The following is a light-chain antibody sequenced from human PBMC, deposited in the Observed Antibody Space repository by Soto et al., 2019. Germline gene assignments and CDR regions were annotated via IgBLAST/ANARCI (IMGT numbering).Light chain of an antibody. J-gene: IGLJ2*01. V-gene: IGLV2-8*01. CDR2: EVT. CDR1: SSDVGGYNY. Sequence: QSALTQPPSASGSLGQSVTISCTGTSSDVGGYNYVSWHQQHPGKAHKVMIYEVTKRPPGVPDRFSGSKSGNTASLTVSGLQAEDEAEYYCSSFAGGGNPVLLGGGTKLTVL. CDR3: SSFAGGGNPVL.